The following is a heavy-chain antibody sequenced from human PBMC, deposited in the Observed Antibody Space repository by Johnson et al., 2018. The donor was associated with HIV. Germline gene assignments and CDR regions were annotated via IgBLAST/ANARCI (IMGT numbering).Heavy chain of an antibody. CDR3: ATRDPTHRPGVFDI. V-gene: IGHV3-11*04. J-gene: IGHJ3*02. D-gene: IGHD1-14*01. CDR1: GFTFSDYY. CDR2: ISSSGSTI. Sequence: QVQLVESGGGLVQPGGSLRLSCAASGFTFSDYYMSWIRQAPGKGLEWVSYISSSGSTIYYADSVKGRFTISRDNAKYSLYLQMNSLRAEDTAVYYCATRDPTHRPGVFDIWGQGTMVTVSS.